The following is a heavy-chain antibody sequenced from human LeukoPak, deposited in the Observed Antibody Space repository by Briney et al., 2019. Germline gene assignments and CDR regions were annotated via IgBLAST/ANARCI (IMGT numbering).Heavy chain of an antibody. CDR2: ISYDGSNK. CDR3: ARDPYSSGINWFDP. CDR1: RFTFSTYA. D-gene: IGHD6-19*01. V-gene: IGHV3-30*04. Sequence: GGSLRLSCAASRFTFSTYAMHWVRQAPGKGLEWVAVISYDGSNKYYADSVKGRFTISRDNSKNTVYLQMNSLTTEDTAVYYCARDPYSSGINWFDPWAREPWSPSPQ. J-gene: IGHJ5*02.